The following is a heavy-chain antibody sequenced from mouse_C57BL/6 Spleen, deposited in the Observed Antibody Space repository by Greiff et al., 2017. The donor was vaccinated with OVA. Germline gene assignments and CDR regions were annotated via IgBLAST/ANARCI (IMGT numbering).Heavy chain of an antibody. V-gene: IGHV8-8*01. CDR2: IWWDDDK. D-gene: IGHD1-1*01. CDR3: ARIEDYYGSRNWYFDV. CDR1: GFSLSTFGMG. J-gene: IGHJ1*03. Sequence: QVTLKESGPGILQPSQTLSLTCSFSGFSLSTFGMGVGWIRQPSGKGLEWLAHIWWDDDKYYNPALKSRLTISKDTSKNQVFLKIANVDTADTATYYCARIEDYYGSRNWYFDVWGTGTTVTVSS.